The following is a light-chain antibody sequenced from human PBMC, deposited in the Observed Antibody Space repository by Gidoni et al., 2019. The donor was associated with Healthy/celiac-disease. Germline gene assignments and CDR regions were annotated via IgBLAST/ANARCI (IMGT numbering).Light chain of an antibody. Sequence: DIQMTQSPSSLSASVGDRVTITCRASQSINSYLNWYQQKPGKAPKLLIYAASSLQSGVPSRFSGSGSGTDFTLTISSLQPEDFATYYCQQSNNTPLTFGGGTKVDIK. J-gene: IGKJ4*01. CDR1: QSINSY. CDR2: AAS. V-gene: IGKV1-39*01. CDR3: QQSNNTPLT.